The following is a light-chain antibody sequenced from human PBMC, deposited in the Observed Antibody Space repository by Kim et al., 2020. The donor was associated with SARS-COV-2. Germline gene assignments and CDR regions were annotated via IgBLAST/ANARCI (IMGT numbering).Light chain of an antibody. V-gene: IGLV7-46*01. CDR3: LLSSGGVRL. CDR1: TGTVTSGHY. J-gene: IGLJ3*02. CDR2: DTN. Sequence: QAVVTQKHSLTVSPGGTVTLTCESSTGTVTSGHYPYWFQQRPGQAPRTLIYDTNRKHSWTPARFSGSLLGGKAALTLSGAQPDDEADYYCLLSSGGVRLFGAWTQLTVL.